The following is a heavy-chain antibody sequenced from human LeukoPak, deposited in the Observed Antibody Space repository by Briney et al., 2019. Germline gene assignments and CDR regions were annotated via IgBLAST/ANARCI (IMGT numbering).Heavy chain of an antibody. CDR3: AKGVGIAAAGTDY. CDR1: GFTFSSYS. D-gene: IGHD6-13*01. J-gene: IGHJ4*02. CDR2: ISGSGGST. Sequence: GGSLRLSCAASGFTFSSYSMNWVRQAPGKGLEWVSAISGSGGSTYYADSVKGRFTISRDNSKNTLYLQMNSLRAEDTAVYYCAKGVGIAAAGTDYWGQGTLVTVSS. V-gene: IGHV3-23*01.